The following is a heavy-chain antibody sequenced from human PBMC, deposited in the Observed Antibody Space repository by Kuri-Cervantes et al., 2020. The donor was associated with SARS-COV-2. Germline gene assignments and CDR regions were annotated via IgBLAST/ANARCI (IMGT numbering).Heavy chain of an antibody. J-gene: IGHJ3*02. CDR1: RFTFDDYG. CDR2: INWNGGST. CDR3: AKNRGDCSSTSCYIGSAFDI. V-gene: IGHV3-20*04. Sequence: GRSMTLSWAAARFTFDDYGISWVRQAPGKGLEWVSGINWNGGSTGYADSVKGRFTISRDNAKNSLYLQMNSLRAEDTAVYYCAKNRGDCSSTSCYIGSAFDIWGQGTMVTVSS. D-gene: IGHD2-2*02.